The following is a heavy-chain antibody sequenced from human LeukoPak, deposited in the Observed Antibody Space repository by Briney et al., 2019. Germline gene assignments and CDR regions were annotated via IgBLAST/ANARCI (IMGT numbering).Heavy chain of an antibody. CDR1: GGSISSYY. J-gene: IGHJ4*02. Sequence: PSETRSLTCTVSGGSISSYYWSWIRQPQGRGLEWIGYIYYSGSTNSNPSLKSRVTISIDTSKNQFSLKLSPVTAADTAVYYCARISAPGDQENWGQGTLVIVSS. D-gene: IGHD4-17*01. CDR2: IYYSGST. CDR3: ARISAPGDQEN. V-gene: IGHV4-59*01.